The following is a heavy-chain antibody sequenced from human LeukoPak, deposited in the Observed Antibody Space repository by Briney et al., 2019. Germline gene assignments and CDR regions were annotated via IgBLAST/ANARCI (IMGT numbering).Heavy chain of an antibody. CDR2: INHSGST. J-gene: IGHJ6*04. CDR1: GGSFSGYY. D-gene: IGHD2-15*01. CDR3: ARVGLGAANRSGGSCYYYYYGMDV. V-gene: IGHV4-34*01. Sequence: SETLSLTCAVYGGSFSGYYWSWIRQPPGKGLEWIGEINHSGSTNYNPSLKSRVTISVDTSKNQFSLKLSSVTAADTAVYYCARVGLGAANRSGGSCYYYYYGMDVWGKGTTVTVSS.